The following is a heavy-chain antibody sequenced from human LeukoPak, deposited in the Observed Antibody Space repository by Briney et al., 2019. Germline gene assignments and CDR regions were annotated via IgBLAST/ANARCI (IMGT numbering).Heavy chain of an antibody. CDR3: ATGSRDGYDDY. J-gene: IGHJ4*02. CDR1: GFTFSSYG. CDR2: ISYDGSNK. D-gene: IGHD5-24*01. V-gene: IGHV3-30*03. Sequence: GGSLRLSCAASGFTFSSYGMHWVRQAPGKGLEWVAVISYDGSNKYYADSVKGRFTISRDNSKSTLYLQMNSLRAEDTAVYYCATGSRDGYDDYWGQGTLVTVSS.